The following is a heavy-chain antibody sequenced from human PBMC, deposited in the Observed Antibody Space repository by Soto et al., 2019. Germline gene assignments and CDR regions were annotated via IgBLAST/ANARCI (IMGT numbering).Heavy chain of an antibody. V-gene: IGHV3-15*01. CDR2: IKSKTDGGTT. CDR1: GFIFNNAW. D-gene: IGHD6-13*01. Sequence: GGSLRLSCAASGFIFNNAWMSWVRQAPGKGLEWVGRIKSKTDGGTTDYAAPVKGRFTISRDDSKNTLYLQMNSLKTDDTAVYYCTTDWAASSYPGIHDFWGQGTLVTVSS. CDR3: TTDWAASSYPGIHDF. J-gene: IGHJ4*02.